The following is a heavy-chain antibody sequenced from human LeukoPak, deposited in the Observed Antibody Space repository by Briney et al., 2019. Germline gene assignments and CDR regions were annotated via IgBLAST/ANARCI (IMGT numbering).Heavy chain of an antibody. CDR3: ARERGRGYGDYGPGDY. CDR2: INPSGGST. J-gene: IGHJ4*02. Sequence: GASVKVSCKASGYTFTSYYMHWVRQAPGQGLEWMGIINPSGGSTSYAQKFQGRVTMTRDTSTSTVYMELSSLRSEDTAVYYCARERGRGYGDYGPGDYWGQGTLVTVSS. D-gene: IGHD4-17*01. V-gene: IGHV1-46*01. CDR1: GYTFTSYY.